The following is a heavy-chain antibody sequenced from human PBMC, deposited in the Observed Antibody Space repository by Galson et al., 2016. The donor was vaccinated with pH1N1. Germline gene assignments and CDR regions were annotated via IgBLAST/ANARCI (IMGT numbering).Heavy chain of an antibody. D-gene: IGHD3-10*01. CDR2: IIPIVDIA. Sequence: SVKVSCKASGGTFSSYAISWVRQAPGQGLEWMGRIIPIVDIANYAQKFQGRVTITADGSTSTAYMELSSLRSEDTAGYFCAREGRYYGSGSSYYYDMGVWGKGTTVTVSS. CDR1: GGTFSSYA. CDR3: AREGRYYGSGSSYYYDMGV. J-gene: IGHJ6*03. V-gene: IGHV1-69*04.